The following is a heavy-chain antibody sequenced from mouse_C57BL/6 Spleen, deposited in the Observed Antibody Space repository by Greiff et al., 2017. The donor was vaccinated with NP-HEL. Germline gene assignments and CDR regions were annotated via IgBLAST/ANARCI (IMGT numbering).Heavy chain of an antibody. CDR1: GYTFTSYW. Sequence: QVQLKQPGAELVRPGSSVKLSCKASGYTFTSYWMHWVKQRPIQGLEWIGNIDPSDSETHYNQKFKDKATLTVDKSSSTAYMQLSSLTSEDSAVYYCARNPLYYGNYEWYFDVWGTGTTVTVSS. D-gene: IGHD2-1*01. V-gene: IGHV1-52*01. J-gene: IGHJ1*03. CDR2: IDPSDSET. CDR3: ARNPLYYGNYEWYFDV.